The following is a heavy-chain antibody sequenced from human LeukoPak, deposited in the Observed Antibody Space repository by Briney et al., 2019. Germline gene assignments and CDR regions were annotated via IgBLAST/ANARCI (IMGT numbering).Heavy chain of an antibody. CDR2: IFYNGRN. Sequence: SETLSLTCTVSGGSISSYYWSWIRQPPGKGLEWIGYIFYNGRNNYNPSLQSRVTISVDTSKNQFSLKLSSVTAADTAVYYCARVIEAFDYWGQGTLVTVSS. J-gene: IGHJ4*02. CDR1: GGSISSYY. CDR3: ARVIEAFDY. V-gene: IGHV4-59*01. D-gene: IGHD5-24*01.